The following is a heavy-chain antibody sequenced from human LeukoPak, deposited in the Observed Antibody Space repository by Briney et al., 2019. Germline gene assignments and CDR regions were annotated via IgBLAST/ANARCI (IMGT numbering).Heavy chain of an antibody. D-gene: IGHD1-26*01. V-gene: IGHV4-59*01. CDR3: ARASDFSGSYPPYYYYGMDG. CDR2: IYYSGSA. J-gene: IGHJ6*02. Sequence: PSETLSLTCTVSGGSLSSYYWSWIRQPPGTGLAWIGYIYYSGSAIYNPSLKSRVTISVDTSKNQSSLKLSSVSAADTAVYYCARASDFSGSYPPYYYYGMDGWGQGTTVTVSS. CDR1: GGSLSSYY.